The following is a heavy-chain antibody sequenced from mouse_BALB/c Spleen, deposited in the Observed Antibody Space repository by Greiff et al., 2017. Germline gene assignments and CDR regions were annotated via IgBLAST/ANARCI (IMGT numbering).Heavy chain of an antibody. CDR1: GFTFSSYG. V-gene: IGHV5-6*01. CDR2: ISSGGSYT. CDR3: ARHGEFTTVVHYYAMDY. J-gene: IGHJ4*01. Sequence: EVQLVESGGDLVKPGGSLKLSCAASGFTFSSYGMSWVRQTPDKRLEWVATISSGGSYTYYPDSVKGRFTISRDNAKNTLYLQMSSLKSEDTAMYYCARHGEFTTVVHYYAMDYWGQGTSVTVSS. D-gene: IGHD1-1*01.